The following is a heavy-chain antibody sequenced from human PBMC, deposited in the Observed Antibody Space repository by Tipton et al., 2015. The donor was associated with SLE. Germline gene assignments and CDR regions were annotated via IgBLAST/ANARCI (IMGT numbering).Heavy chain of an antibody. CDR1: GGSISSYY. CDR3: ARESSWDPLFDY. J-gene: IGHJ4*02. V-gene: IGHV4-59*01. D-gene: IGHD6-13*01. CDR2: IYYSGST. Sequence: TLSLTCTVSGGSISSYYWSWIRQPPGKGLEWIGYIYYSGSTNYNPSLKSRVTISVDMSKNQFSLKLSSVTAADTAVYYCARESSWDPLFDYWGQGTLVTVSS.